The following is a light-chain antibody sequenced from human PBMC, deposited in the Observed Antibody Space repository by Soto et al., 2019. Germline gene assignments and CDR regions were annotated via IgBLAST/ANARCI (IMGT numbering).Light chain of an antibody. Sequence: QAVVTQEPSRTVAPGVTGTLACGSRFGPVTKDKYHYWFQQKPGQAPRTLIYDTNNRQSWTPGRFSGSILGGKAPLTLSCAQSEDETYYYCLLSYAGAREVFGGGTKHTV. CDR2: DTN. CDR3: LLSYAGAREV. V-gene: IGLV7-46*01. CDR1: FGPVTKDKY. J-gene: IGLJ3*02.